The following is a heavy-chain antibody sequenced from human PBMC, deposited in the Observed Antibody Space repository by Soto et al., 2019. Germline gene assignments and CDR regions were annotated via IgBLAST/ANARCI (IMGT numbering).Heavy chain of an antibody. J-gene: IGHJ4*02. CDR3: ARDNIVGAYFFDY. Sequence: SETLSLTCTFSGHSMSNTDYFLGWIRQTPWSDLQWIGSLFYTGHTYYNPSLLSRVTISADTSKNQFFLRLTSVTAADTAVYYCARDNIVGAYFFDYWGQGALVTVSS. CDR2: LFYTGHT. D-gene: IGHD1-26*01. CDR1: GHSMSNTDYF. V-gene: IGHV4-39*02.